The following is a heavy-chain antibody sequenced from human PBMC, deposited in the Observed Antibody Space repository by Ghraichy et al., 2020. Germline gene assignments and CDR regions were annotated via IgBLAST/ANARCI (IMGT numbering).Heavy chain of an antibody. CDR1: GGSISSGGYY. J-gene: IGHJ4*02. CDR2: IYYSGST. Sequence: SETLSLTCTVSGGSISSGGYYWSWIRQHPGKGLEWIGYIYYSGSTYYNPSLKSRVTISVDTSKNQFSLKLSSVTAADTAVYYCAREYCSGGSCYDFDYWGQGTLVTVSS. CDR3: AREYCSGGSCYDFDY. D-gene: IGHD2-15*01. V-gene: IGHV4-31*03.